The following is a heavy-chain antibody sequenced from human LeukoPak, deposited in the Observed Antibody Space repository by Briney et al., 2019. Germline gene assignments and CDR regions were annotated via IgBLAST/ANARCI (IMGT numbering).Heavy chain of an antibody. CDR3: ARSRRYSYGYNSDY. CDR1: GGSFSGYY. J-gene: IGHJ4*02. D-gene: IGHD5-18*01. V-gene: IGHV4-34*01. Sequence: SETLSLTCAVYGGSFSGYYWSWIRQPPGKGLEWIGEINHSGSTNYNPSLKSRVTISVDTSKNQFSLKLSSVTAADTAVYYCARSRRYSYGYNSDYWGQGTLVTVSS. CDR2: INHSGST.